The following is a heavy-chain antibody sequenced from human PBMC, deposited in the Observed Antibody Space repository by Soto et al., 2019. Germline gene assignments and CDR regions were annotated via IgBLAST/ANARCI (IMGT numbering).Heavy chain of an antibody. CDR2: ISGSGGTT. Sequence: EVQLLESGGGLVQPGGSLRISCIGSGFTFSSNAMSWVCQAPGKGLEWVSAISGSGGTTYYADSVKGRFAVSRDNSNNTLYLQMNSLRAEDTAVYYCAKQRAGFGSGSDTYYFDYWGQETLVTVSS. CDR3: AKQRAGFGSGSDTYYFDY. D-gene: IGHD3-10*01. CDR1: GFTFSSNA. V-gene: IGHV3-23*01. J-gene: IGHJ4*02.